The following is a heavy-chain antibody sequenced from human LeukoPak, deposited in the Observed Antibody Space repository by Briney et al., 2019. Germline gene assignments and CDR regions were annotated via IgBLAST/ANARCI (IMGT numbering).Heavy chain of an antibody. J-gene: IGHJ3*02. CDR1: GYTFTVYY. D-gene: IGHD3-22*01. Sequence: ASVKVSCKASGYTFTVYYIHWVRQAPGQGLEWMGWINPNSGGTNYAQKFQGRVTMTRDTSITIVYMELSRLRSDDTAVYYCARGPSDSSGYYYEGDAFDIWGQGTVVTVSS. CDR2: INPNSGGT. CDR3: ARGPSDSSGYYYEGDAFDI. V-gene: IGHV1-2*02.